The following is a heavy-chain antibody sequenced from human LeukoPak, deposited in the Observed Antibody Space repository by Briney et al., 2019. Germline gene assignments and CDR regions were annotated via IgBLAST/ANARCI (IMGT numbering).Heavy chain of an antibody. V-gene: IGHV3-23*01. CDR1: GFTVNSNF. D-gene: IGHD6-19*01. J-gene: IGHJ5*02. Sequence: GGSLRLSCAASGFTVNSNFMSWVRQAPGKGLEWVSAITGSGGYTYYADSVKGRFTISRDNSKNTLYLQMNSLRAEDTAIYYCAKVGVAGGYYWFDPWGQGTLVTVSS. CDR2: ITGSGGYT. CDR3: AKVGVAGGYYWFDP.